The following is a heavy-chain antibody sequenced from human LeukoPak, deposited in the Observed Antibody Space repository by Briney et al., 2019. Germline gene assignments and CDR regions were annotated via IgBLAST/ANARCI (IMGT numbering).Heavy chain of an antibody. V-gene: IGHV4-34*01. CDR2: INHSGST. CDR1: GGSISSYY. D-gene: IGHD6-19*01. CDR3: ARGPYSSGWYWRWFDP. J-gene: IGHJ5*02. Sequence: PSETLSLTCSVSGGSISSYYWSWIRQPPGKGLEWIGEINHSGSTNYNPSLKSRVTISVDTSKNQFSLKLSSVTAADTAVYYCARGPYSSGWYWRWFDPWGQGTLVTVSS.